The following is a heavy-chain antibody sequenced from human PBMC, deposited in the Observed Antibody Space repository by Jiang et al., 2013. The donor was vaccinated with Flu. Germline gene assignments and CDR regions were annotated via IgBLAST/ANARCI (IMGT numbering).Heavy chain of an antibody. CDR1: GFTFSSYA. Sequence: VQLLESGGGLVQPGGSLRLSCAASGFTFSSYAMSWVRQAPGKGLAWVSGISGTGGSTYYADSVKGRFTISRDNSKKTLYLRMNSLRAEDTALYFCAKLKGDYHYDSSAYDNDAFDMWAKGQRSPSLQ. D-gene: IGHD3-22*01. V-gene: IGHV3-23*01. CDR2: ISGTGGST. CDR3: AKLKGDYHYDSSAYDNDAFDM. J-gene: IGHJ3*02.